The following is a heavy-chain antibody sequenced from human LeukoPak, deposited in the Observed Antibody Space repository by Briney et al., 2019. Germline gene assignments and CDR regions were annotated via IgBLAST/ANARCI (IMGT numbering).Heavy chain of an antibody. CDR2: ISGSGGST. Sequence: GGSLRLSCAASGFTFSSYAMSWVRQAPGKGLEWVSAISGSGGSTYYADSVKGRFTISRENAKNSLYLQMNCLRAGDTAVYYCARARQGSGYDGWGQGTLVTVSS. V-gene: IGHV3-23*01. J-gene: IGHJ4*02. D-gene: IGHD5-12*01. CDR1: GFTFSSYA. CDR3: ARARQGSGYDG.